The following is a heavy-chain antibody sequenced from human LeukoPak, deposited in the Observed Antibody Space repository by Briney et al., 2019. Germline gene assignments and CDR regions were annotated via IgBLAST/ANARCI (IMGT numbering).Heavy chain of an antibody. V-gene: IGHV3-23*01. D-gene: IGHD3-3*01. Sequence: GGSLRLSCAASGFTFSSYAMSWVRQAPGKGLEWVSVISGGGGSTYYADSVKGRFTISRDNSKNTLYLQMNSLRAEDTAVYYCARNFPHDFWSGYSDWGQGALVTVSS. CDR2: ISGGGGST. CDR3: ARNFPHDFWSGYSD. CDR1: GFTFSSYA. J-gene: IGHJ4*02.